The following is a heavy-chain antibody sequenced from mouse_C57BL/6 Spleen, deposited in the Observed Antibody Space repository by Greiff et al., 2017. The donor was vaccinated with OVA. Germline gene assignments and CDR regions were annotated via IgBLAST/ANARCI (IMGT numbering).Heavy chain of an antibody. D-gene: IGHD1-1*01. CDR2: IWSGGST. CDR1: GFSLTSYG. CDR3: ASIYYYGSSYGYFDV. Sequence: VKLMESGPGLVQPSQSLSITCTVSGFSLTSYGVHWVRQSPGKGLEWLGVIWSGGSTDYNAAFISRLSISKDNSKSQVFFKMNSLQADDTAIYYCASIYYYGSSYGYFDVWGTGTTVTVSS. V-gene: IGHV2-2*01. J-gene: IGHJ1*03.